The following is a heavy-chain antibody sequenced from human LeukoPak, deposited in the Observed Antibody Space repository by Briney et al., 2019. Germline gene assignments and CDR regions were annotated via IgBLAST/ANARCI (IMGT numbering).Heavy chain of an antibody. CDR2: MYHTGSS. V-gene: IGHV4-4*02. CDR1: GDSISGTNW. Sequence: SETLSLTCAVSGDSISGTNWWSWVRQSPGKGLEWIGEMYHTGSSNYNPSLKSRVTISVDRSKNQFSLILNSVTAADTALYYCARVTRRRTTGEIFGRYLDYWGLRTLVTVSS. CDR3: ARVTRRRTTGEIFGRYLDY. J-gene: IGHJ4*02. D-gene: IGHD3-10*01.